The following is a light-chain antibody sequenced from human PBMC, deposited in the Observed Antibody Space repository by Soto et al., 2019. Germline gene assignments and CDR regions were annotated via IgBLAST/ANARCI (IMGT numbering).Light chain of an antibody. CDR2: DVI. J-gene: IGLJ3*02. CDR3: SSYGGSNNFVV. V-gene: IGLV2-8*01. CDR1: SSDVGGHNF. Sequence: QSVLTQPPSASGSPGQSVTISCTGTSSDVGGHNFVSWYQHHPGKAPKLILYDVIKRPSGVPDRFSGSKSGNTASLTVSGLQAEDEADYYCSSYGGSNNFVVFGGGTQLTVL.